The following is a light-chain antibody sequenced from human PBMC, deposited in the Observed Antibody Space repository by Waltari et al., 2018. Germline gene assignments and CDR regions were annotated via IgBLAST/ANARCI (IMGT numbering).Light chain of an antibody. V-gene: IGKV3-11*01. CDR2: ETS. Sequence: ETVLTQSPATLSLSPGERATLSCRASQNVGISLAWYQQRPGQPPRLLIYETSSRATGIPARFSGRGSGTDFTLTISSLDPEDFAVYYCQQRSDWPPITFGQGTRLEIK. J-gene: IGKJ5*01. CDR1: QNVGIS. CDR3: QQRSDWPPIT.